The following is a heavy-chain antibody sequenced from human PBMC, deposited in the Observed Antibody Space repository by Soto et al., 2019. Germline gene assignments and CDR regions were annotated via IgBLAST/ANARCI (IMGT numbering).Heavy chain of an antibody. CDR2: INPSGGST. CDR1: GYTFTSYY. Sequence: ASVNVSCKASGYTFTSYYMHWVRQAPGQGLEWMGIINPSGGSTSYAQKFQGRVTMTRDTSTSTVYMEVRSLRSDDTAVYYCAREGVAPYYYYGMDVWGQGTPVTVSS. J-gene: IGHJ6*02. V-gene: IGHV1-46*01. D-gene: IGHD5-12*01. CDR3: AREGVAPYYYYGMDV.